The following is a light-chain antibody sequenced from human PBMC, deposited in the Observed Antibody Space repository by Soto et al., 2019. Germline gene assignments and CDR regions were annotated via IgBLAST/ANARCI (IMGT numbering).Light chain of an antibody. V-gene: IGKV3-11*01. CDR1: QSISTY. CDR2: GAS. J-gene: IGKJ4*01. Sequence: EIVLTQSPATLSLSPGERATLSCRASQSISTYLAWYQQKPGQAPRLLIYGASNRGTGIPARFSGSGSGTDFTLTISSLEPEDFAVYYCQVRTRGLTVGGGATVDIK. CDR3: QVRTRGLT.